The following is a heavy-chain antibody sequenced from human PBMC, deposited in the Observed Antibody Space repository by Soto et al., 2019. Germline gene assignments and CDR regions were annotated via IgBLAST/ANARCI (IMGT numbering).Heavy chain of an antibody. CDR1: GITFSGSA. Sequence: GGSLRLYCAASGITFSGSAMHWVRQASGTGLEWVGRMRSKANSYATAYAASVKGRFTISRDDSKNTAYLQKNSLNTEETAVYYCTRLRGGGSYDYWGQVTLVAVSS. CDR3: TRLRGGGSYDY. D-gene: IGHD1-26*01. CDR2: MRSKANSYAT. V-gene: IGHV3-73*01. J-gene: IGHJ4*02.